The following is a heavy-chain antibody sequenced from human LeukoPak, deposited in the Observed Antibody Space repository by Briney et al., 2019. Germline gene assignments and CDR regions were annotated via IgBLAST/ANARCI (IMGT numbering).Heavy chain of an antibody. CDR2: ISYDGSNK. Sequence: GGSLRLSCAASGFTFSSYAMHWVRQAPGKGLEWVAVISYDGSNKKYADSVKGRFTISRDNSKNSLYLQMNSLRAEDTAVYYCAREGIALGGEFDYWGQGTLVTVSS. D-gene: IGHD6-19*01. J-gene: IGHJ4*02. CDR3: AREGIALGGEFDY. V-gene: IGHV3-30*04. CDR1: GFTFSSYA.